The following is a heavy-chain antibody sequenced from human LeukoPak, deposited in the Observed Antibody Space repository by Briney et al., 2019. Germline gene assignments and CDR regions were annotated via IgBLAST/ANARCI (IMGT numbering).Heavy chain of an antibody. D-gene: IGHD3-22*01. V-gene: IGHV1-2*06. CDR1: GYTFTGYY. CDR3: ARPRYDSSGYRRYYFDY. Sequence: ASVKVSCXASGYTFTGYYMHWVRQAPGQGLELMGRINPNSGGTNYAQKFQGRGTMTRDTSISTAYMELSRLRSDDTAVYYCARPRYDSSGYRRYYFDYWGQGTLVTVSS. J-gene: IGHJ4*02. CDR2: INPNSGGT.